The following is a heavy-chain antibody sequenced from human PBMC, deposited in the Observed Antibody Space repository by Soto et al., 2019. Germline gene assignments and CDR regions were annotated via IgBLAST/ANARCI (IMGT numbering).Heavy chain of an antibody. CDR1: GFTFYNYA. Sequence: EVQLLESGGGLVRPGGSLRLSCAASGFTFYNYAMNWVRQAPGKGLEWVSTISGGGDGTYYADSVKGRFTISRDNSRNTLYLHMNSLRAEDTAVYYCAKKGLGSLATYCTTGDCHYAFDVWGQGTLVTVSS. CDR3: AKKGLGSLATYCTTGDCHYAFDV. V-gene: IGHV3-23*01. D-gene: IGHD2-8*01. J-gene: IGHJ3*01. CDR2: ISGGGDGT.